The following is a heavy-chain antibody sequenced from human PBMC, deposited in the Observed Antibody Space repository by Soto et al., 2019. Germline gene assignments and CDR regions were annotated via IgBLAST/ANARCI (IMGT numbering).Heavy chain of an antibody. Sequence: QVQLQQWGAGLLKPSETLSLTCAVYGGSFSGYYWSWIRQPPGKGLEWIGEINHSGSTSYNPSLKSRVTISVDTSKNQFSLKLSSVTAADTAVYYCARGQYSSGLNWFDPWGQGTLVTVSS. CDR1: GGSFSGYY. V-gene: IGHV4-34*01. D-gene: IGHD6-19*01. CDR3: ARGQYSSGLNWFDP. CDR2: INHSGST. J-gene: IGHJ5*02.